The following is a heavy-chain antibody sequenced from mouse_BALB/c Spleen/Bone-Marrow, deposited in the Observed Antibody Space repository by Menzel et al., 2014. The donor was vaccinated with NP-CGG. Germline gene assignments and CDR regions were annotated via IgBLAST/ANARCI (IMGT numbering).Heavy chain of an antibody. CDR1: GYTFTSYW. CDR3: TRGGSSPYYFDY. J-gene: IGHJ2*01. CDR2: IYPSDSYT. V-gene: IGHV1-69*02. D-gene: IGHD1-1*01. Sequence: VQLQQSGAELVRPGASVKLSCKASGYTFTSYWINWVKQRPGQGLEWIGNIYPSDSYTNYNQKFKDKATLTVDKSSTTAYMQLSSPTSEDSAVYYCTRGGSSPYYFDYWGQGPTLTVSS.